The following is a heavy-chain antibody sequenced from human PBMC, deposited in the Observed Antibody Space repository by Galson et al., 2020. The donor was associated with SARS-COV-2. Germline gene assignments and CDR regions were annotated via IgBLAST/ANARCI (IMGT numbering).Heavy chain of an antibody. V-gene: IGHV3-21*01. J-gene: IGHJ2*01. CDR1: GFTFSSYS. CDR3: AREGSVGGLSLGYWYFYL. Sequence: NSGGSLRLSCAASGFTFSSYSMNWVRQAPGKGLEWVSSISSSSSYIYYADSVKGRFTISRDNAKNSLYLQMNSLRAEDTAVYYCAREGSVGGLSLGYWYFYLWGRGTLVTVSS. D-gene: IGHD3-10*01. CDR2: ISSSSSYI.